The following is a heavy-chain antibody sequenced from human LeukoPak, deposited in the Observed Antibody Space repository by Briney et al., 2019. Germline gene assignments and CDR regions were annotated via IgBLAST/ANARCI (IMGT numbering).Heavy chain of an antibody. J-gene: IGHJ4*02. CDR1: GFTFSSYA. V-gene: IGHV3-23*01. Sequence: PGGSLRLSCAASGFTFSSYAMGWVRQAPGKGLEWVSAISGSGGSTYYADSVKGRFTISRDNSKNTLYLQMNSLRAEDTAVYYCAKDRFPYCSSTSCYPFDYWGQGTLVTVSS. D-gene: IGHD2-2*01. CDR3: AKDRFPYCSSTSCYPFDY. CDR2: ISGSGGST.